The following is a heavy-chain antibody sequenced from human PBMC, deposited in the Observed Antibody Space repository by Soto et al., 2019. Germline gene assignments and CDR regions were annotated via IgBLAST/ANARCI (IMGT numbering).Heavy chain of an antibody. J-gene: IGHJ5*02. CDR2: INHSGST. D-gene: IGHD2-2*01. CDR3: ARAGAVIVVVPAAKRNWFDP. V-gene: IGHV4-34*01. Sequence: PSETLSLTCAVYGGSFSGYYWSWIRQPPGKGLEWIGEINHSGSTNYNLSLKSRVTISVDTSKNQFSLKLSSVTAADTAVYYCARAGAVIVVVPAAKRNWFDPWGQGTLVTVSS. CDR1: GGSFSGYY.